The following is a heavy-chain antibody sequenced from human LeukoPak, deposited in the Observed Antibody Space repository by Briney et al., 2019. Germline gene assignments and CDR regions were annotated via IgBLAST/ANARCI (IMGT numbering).Heavy chain of an antibody. D-gene: IGHD3-3*01. J-gene: IGHJ6*02. CDR3: ASTYYDFWSGYPYYYGMDV. CDR1: GYSFTSYW. Sequence: GESLKISCKGSGYSFTSYWIGRVRQMPGKGLEWMGIIYPGDSDTRYSPSFQGQVTISADKSISTAYLQWSSLKASDTAMYYCASTYYDFWSGYPYYYGMDVWGQGTTVTVSS. CDR2: IYPGDSDT. V-gene: IGHV5-51*01.